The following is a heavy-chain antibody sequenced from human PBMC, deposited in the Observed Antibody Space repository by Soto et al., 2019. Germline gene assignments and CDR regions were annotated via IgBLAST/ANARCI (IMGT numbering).Heavy chain of an antibody. D-gene: IGHD3-22*01. J-gene: IGHJ4*02. V-gene: IGHV4-30-4*01. Sequence: SETLSLTCTVSGGSISSGDYYWSWIRQPPGKGLEWIGYIYYSGSTYYNPSLKSRVTISVDTSKNQFSLKLSSVTATDTAVYYCAREIVVVNSFDYWGQGTLVTVSS. CDR3: AREIVVVNSFDY. CDR2: IYYSGST. CDR1: GGSISSGDYY.